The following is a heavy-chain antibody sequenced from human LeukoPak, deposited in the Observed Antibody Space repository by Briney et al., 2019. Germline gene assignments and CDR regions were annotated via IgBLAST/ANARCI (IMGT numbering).Heavy chain of an antibody. CDR3: ARFAACSSTSCYGGAYYYYGMDV. CDR2: INPNSGGT. D-gene: IGHD2-2*01. J-gene: IGHJ6*02. V-gene: IGHV1-2*02. Sequence: ASVKVSCKASGYTFTGYYMHWVRQAPGQGLEWMGWINPNSGGTNYAQKFQGRVTMTRDTSISTAYMELSRLRSDDTAVYYCARFAACSSTSCYGGAYYYYGMDVWGQGTTVTVSS. CDR1: GYTFTGYY.